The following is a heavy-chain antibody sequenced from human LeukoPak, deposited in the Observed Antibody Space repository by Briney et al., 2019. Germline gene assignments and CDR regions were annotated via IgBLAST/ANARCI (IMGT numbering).Heavy chain of an antibody. CDR2: IIPILGIA. CDR3: ARGFRSDSSGRKFDC. J-gene: IGHJ4*02. CDR1: GGTFSSYA. D-gene: IGHD3-22*01. V-gene: IGHV1-69*04. Sequence: ASVKVSCKASGGTFSSYAISWVRQAPGQGLEWMGRIIPILGIANYAQKFQGRVTMTRNTSISTAYMELSSLRSEDTAVYYCARGFRSDSSGRKFDCWGQGTLVTVSS.